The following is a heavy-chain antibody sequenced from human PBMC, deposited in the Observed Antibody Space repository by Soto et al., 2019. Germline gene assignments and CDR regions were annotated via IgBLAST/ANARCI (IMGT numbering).Heavy chain of an antibody. J-gene: IGHJ4*02. D-gene: IGHD3-22*01. CDR1: GGTFSSYA. V-gene: IGHV1-69*13. Sequence: ASVKVSCKAFGGTFSSYAISWVRQAPGQGLEWMGGIIPIFGTANYAQKFQGRVTITADESTSTAYMELSSLRSEDTAVYYCARDMYDSSSYWAGRYFDYWGQGTLVTVSS. CDR3: ARDMYDSSSYWAGRYFDY. CDR2: IIPIFGTA.